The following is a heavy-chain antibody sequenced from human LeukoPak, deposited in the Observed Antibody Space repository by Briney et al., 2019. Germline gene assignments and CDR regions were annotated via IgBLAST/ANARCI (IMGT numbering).Heavy chain of an antibody. J-gene: IGHJ4*02. Sequence: GGSLRLSCAASGFTFSTFWMYWVRQAPGKGLMWVSRITGEGSSATYADSVKGRFTISRDNAKNTVYLQMNSLRAEDTAVYYCAILRLSDYWGQGTLVTVSS. D-gene: IGHD4-17*01. CDR2: ITGEGSSA. CDR1: GFTFSTFW. CDR3: AILRLSDY. V-gene: IGHV3-74*01.